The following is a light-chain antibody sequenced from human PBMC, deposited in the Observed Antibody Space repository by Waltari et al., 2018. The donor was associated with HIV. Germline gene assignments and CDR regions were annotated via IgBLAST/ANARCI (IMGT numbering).Light chain of an antibody. V-gene: IGLV2-11*01. Sequence: QSALTQPRSVSGSPGQSVTISCTGTSSDVGGYNYVSWYQQHPGKAPKLMIYDVSKRPSGVPDRFSGSKSGNTASLTISGLQAEDEADYYCCSYAGSPPWVFGGGTKLTVL. CDR2: DVS. J-gene: IGLJ3*02. CDR1: SSDVGGYNY. CDR3: CSYAGSPPWV.